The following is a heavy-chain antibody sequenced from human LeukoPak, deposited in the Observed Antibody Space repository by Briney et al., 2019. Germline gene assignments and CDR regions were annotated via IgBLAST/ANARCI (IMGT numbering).Heavy chain of an antibody. D-gene: IGHD6-19*01. V-gene: IGHV3-21*01. CDR3: ARDLSRQWLKTTGVGFDY. J-gene: IGHJ4*02. CDR2: ISSSSSYI. CDR1: GFTFSSYS. Sequence: KPGGSLRLSCAASGFTFSSYSMNWVRQAPGKGLEWVSSISSSSSYIYYADSVKGRFTISRDNAKNSLYLQMNSLRAEDTAVYYCARDLSRQWLKTTGVGFDYWGQGTLVTVSS.